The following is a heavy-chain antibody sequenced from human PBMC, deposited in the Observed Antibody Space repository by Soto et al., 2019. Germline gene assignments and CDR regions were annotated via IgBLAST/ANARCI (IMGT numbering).Heavy chain of an antibody. CDR2: ISYDGSNK. J-gene: IGHJ4*02. Sequence: PRVSLRLSCAASGFTFSSYGMHWVRQAPGKGLEWVAVISYDGSNKYYADSVKGRFTISRDNSKNTLYLQMNSLRAEDTAVYYCANRGIVGAVAYRGQGPLVTVSS. CDR3: ANRGIVGAVAY. D-gene: IGHD1-26*01. V-gene: IGHV3-30*18. CDR1: GFTFSSYG.